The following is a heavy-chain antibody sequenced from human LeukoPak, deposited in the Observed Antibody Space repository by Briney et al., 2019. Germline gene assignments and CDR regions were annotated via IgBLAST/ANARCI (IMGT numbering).Heavy chain of an antibody. CDR3: ARDPGDGYNSGSWFDP. V-gene: IGHV1-69*05. CDR1: GGTFTSYA. CDR2: IIPIFGTA. Sequence: SVKVSCKASGGTFTSYAISWVRQAPGQGLEWMGRIIPIFGTANYAQKFQGRVTITTDESTSTAYMELSSLRSEDTAVYYCARDPGDGYNSGSWFDPWGQGTLVTVSS. J-gene: IGHJ5*02. D-gene: IGHD5-24*01.